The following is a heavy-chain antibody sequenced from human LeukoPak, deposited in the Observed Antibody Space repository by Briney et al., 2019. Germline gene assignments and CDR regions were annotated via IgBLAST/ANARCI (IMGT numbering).Heavy chain of an antibody. J-gene: IGHJ4*02. D-gene: IGHD1-26*01. Sequence: SETLSLTCTVSGGSISSSSYYWGWIRQPPGKGLEWIGAIYYSGSTYYNASLQSRVTISIDTSKNQFSLRLNSVTAADTAMYYCAKSGGYGLIDYWGQGTLVTVSS. CDR2: IYYSGST. V-gene: IGHV4-39*01. CDR3: AKSGGYGLIDY. CDR1: GGSISSSSYY.